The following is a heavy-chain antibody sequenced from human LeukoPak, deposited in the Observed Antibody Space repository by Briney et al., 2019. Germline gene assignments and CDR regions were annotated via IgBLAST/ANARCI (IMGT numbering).Heavy chain of an antibody. D-gene: IGHD6-6*01. CDR1: GFTFSSYA. CDR3: AKDEPAEYSSSSLDY. J-gene: IGHJ4*02. Sequence: GRSLTLSCAASGFTFSSYAMHWVRQAPGKGLEWVAVISYDGSNKYYADSVKGRFTISRDNSKNTLYLQMNSLRAEDTAVYYCAKDEPAEYSSSSLDYWGQGTLVTVSS. V-gene: IGHV3-30*04. CDR2: ISYDGSNK.